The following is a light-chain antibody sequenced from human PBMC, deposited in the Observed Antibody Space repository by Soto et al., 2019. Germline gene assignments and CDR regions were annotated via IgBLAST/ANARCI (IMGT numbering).Light chain of an antibody. V-gene: IGKV3-20*01. CDR3: QQYGSSSYT. J-gene: IGKJ2*01. CDR1: QSIISSY. CDR2: AAS. Sequence: EIVLTQSPGTLSLSPGERATLSCRASQSIISSYLALYQQKPGQAPRLLIYAASIRATGITDRFSGSGSGTDFTLTISRLEPDDFAVYYCQQYGSSSYTFGQGTQLEIK.